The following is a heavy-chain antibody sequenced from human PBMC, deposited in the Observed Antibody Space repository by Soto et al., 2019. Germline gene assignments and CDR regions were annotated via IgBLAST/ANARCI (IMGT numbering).Heavy chain of an antibody. D-gene: IGHD4-17*01. CDR3: ARHIRDYGDYPRNHYYMDV. CDR2: ISTSNGDT. V-gene: IGHV1-18*01. CDR1: GFTFTSYG. Sequence: GASVKVSCKASGFTFTSYGISWVRQAPGQGLEWMGWISTSNGDTNNAQKFQGRVTMTTATSKSTAYMELRSLRSDDTAVYYCARHIRDYGDYPRNHYYMDVWGKGTTVTVSS. J-gene: IGHJ6*03.